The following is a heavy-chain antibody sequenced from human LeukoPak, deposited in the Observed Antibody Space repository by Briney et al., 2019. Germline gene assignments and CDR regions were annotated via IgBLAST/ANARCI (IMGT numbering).Heavy chain of an antibody. Sequence: GGSLRLSCAASGFTFSSYAMSWVRQAPGKGLEWVSAIRGSGGSTYYADSVKGRFTISRDNSKNTLYLQMNSLRAEDTAVYYCAKVQYYYDSSGYQPFDYWGQGTLVTVSS. V-gene: IGHV3-23*01. CDR1: GFTFSSYA. J-gene: IGHJ4*02. D-gene: IGHD3-22*01. CDR2: IRGSGGST. CDR3: AKVQYYYDSSGYQPFDY.